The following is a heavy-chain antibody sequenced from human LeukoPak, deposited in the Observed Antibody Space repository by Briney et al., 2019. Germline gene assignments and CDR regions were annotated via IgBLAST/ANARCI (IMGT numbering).Heavy chain of an antibody. Sequence: ASETLSLTCTVSGGSISNFYWSWIRQPPGGGLEWIGYIYYSGTTNYNPSLKSRVTMSVGASKHQFSLWLTSVTAADTAVYYCARLARLALLRGVTGYHSLDVWGKGTKVTVSS. J-gene: IGHJ6*04. CDR3: ARLARLALLRGVTGYHSLDV. D-gene: IGHD3-10*01. CDR2: IYYSGTT. CDR1: GGSISNFY. V-gene: IGHV4-59*01.